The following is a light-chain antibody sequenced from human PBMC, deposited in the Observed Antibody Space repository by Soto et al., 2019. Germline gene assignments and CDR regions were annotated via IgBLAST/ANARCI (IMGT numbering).Light chain of an antibody. J-gene: IGLJ2*01. CDR2: GNN. CDR3: TAWDGSLNNVL. CDR1: GSSIGTNT. V-gene: IGLV1-44*01. Sequence: QSVLTQPPSASGTPGQRVTFSCSGSGSSIGTNTVNWYRQLPGTAPKLLIYGNNQRPSGVPDRFSGSKSGTSASLAISGLRSEDEAEYYCTAWDGSLNNVLFGGGTKLTVL.